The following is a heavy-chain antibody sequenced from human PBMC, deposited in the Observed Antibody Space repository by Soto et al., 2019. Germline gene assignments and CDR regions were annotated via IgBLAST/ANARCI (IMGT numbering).Heavy chain of an antibody. Sequence: QVQLVQSGAEVKKPGASVKVSCKASGYTFISYDINWVRQATGQGLEWMGWMNPNTGDTGYAQKFQGRVTMTRNTSRNTTNLELSSLRSDDTAVYFCARGDGYMFDYWGQGTLVTVSS. CDR1: GYTFISYD. CDR2: MNPNTGDT. J-gene: IGHJ4*02. CDR3: ARGDGYMFDY. D-gene: IGHD5-12*01. V-gene: IGHV1-8*01.